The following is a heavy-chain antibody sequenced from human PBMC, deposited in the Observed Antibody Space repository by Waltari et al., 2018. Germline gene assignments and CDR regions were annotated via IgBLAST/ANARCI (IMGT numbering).Heavy chain of an antibody. CDR1: GYSFTNKS. CDR3: ARLDTSDYYHKLDF. Sequence: EVRLEQSGAEVKKPGQSLKISCTGSGYSFTNKSLGWVRQMPGNGLEWLGIIYPGDSDTRYSPSFEGHVTISTDKSISTAYLQWSSLKASDTAMYYCARLDTSDYYHKLDFWGQGTLVTVSS. J-gene: IGHJ4*02. V-gene: IGHV5-51*01. D-gene: IGHD6-25*01. CDR2: IYPGDSDT.